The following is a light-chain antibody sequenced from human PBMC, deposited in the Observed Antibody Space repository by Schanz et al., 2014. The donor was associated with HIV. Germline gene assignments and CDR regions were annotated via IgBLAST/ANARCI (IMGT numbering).Light chain of an antibody. V-gene: IGKV3-15*01. Sequence: EIVMTQSPGTLSVSPGERATLSCRASQTVSNNLAWYQQKPGQAPRLLIYGASTRVTGIPARFSGSGSGTEFTLTISSLQSEDFATYYCQQYDRSSWTFGLGTKVETK. CDR2: GAS. CDR3: QQYDRSSWT. J-gene: IGKJ1*01. CDR1: QTVSNN.